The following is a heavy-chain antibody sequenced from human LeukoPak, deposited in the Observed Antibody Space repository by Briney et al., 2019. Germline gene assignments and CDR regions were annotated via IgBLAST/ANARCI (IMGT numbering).Heavy chain of an antibody. Sequence: GGSLRLSCAASGFTFSSYWMSWVRQAPGKGLEWVANIKQDGSEKYYVDSVKGRFTISRDNAKNSLYLQMNSLRAEDTAVYYCARERGSGSYHPFDPWGQGTLATVSS. CDR2: IKQDGSEK. CDR3: ARERGSGSYHPFDP. CDR1: GFTFSSYW. D-gene: IGHD3-10*01. V-gene: IGHV3-7*01. J-gene: IGHJ5*02.